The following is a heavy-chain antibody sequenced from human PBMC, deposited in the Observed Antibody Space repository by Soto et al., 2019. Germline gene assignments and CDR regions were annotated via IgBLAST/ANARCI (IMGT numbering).Heavy chain of an antibody. D-gene: IGHD6-19*01. J-gene: IGHJ6*04. V-gene: IGHV3-48*01. CDR2: ISSSSGTI. CDR1: RFTFSMYS. CDR3: ARVGSSLMDV. Sequence: PWGSLRLSCAASRFTFSMYSMNWVRQAPGKGLEWVSYISSSSGTIYYADSVKGRFTISRDNAKNSLYLQMNSLRAEDTAVYQCARVGSSLMDVWGKGTTVTVSS.